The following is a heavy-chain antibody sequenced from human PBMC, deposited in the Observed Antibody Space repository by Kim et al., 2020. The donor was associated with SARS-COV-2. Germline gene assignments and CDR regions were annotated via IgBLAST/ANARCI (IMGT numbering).Heavy chain of an antibody. V-gene: IGHV3-15*01. J-gene: IGHJ1*01. D-gene: IGHD6-19*01. CDR1: GFTFTDAW. CDR3: GTGYSSGWVNVDR. Sequence: GGSLRLSCTTSGFTFTDAWMNWVRQAPGKGLEWVGRIKDKSDGWTIDYATPVKDRFTISRDDSTRTLYPQMNSLKTEDTDRYYCGTGYSSGWVNVDRWGRGTQLIVSA. CDR2: IKDKSDGWTI.